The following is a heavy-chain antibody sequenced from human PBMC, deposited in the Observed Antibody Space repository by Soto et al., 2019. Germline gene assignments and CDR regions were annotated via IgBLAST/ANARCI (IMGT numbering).Heavy chain of an antibody. CDR1: GFTFSSYE. Sequence: GGSLRLSFEASGFTFSSYEMNWVRQAPGKWLEWVSYISSSGSTIYYAYSVKGRFTISRDNAKKTLYLQMNSLRVEDSALYYCARGSTDYYPGSRIFDFWGRGTLVTVSS. CDR3: ARGSTDYYPGSRIFDF. J-gene: IGHJ4*02. D-gene: IGHD3-10*01. CDR2: ISSSGSTI. V-gene: IGHV3-48*03.